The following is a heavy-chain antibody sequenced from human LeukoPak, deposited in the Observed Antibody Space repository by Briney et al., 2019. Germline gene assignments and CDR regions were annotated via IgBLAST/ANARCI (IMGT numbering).Heavy chain of an antibody. J-gene: IGHJ3*02. CDR2: IYPGDSDT. D-gene: IGHD3-22*01. V-gene: IGHV5-51*01. CDR1: GSSFTSYW. CDR3: ARPDYYDSSGYYYDPKGAFDI. Sequence: GESLKISCKGSGSSFTSYWIGWVRQMPGKGLEWMGIIYPGDSDTRYSPSFQGQVTISADKSISTAYLQWSSLKASDTAMYYCARPDYYDSSGYYYDPKGAFDIWGQGTMVTVSS.